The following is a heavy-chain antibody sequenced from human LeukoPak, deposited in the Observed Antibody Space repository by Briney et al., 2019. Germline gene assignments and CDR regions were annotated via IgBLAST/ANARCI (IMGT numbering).Heavy chain of an antibody. Sequence: SETLSLTCAVYGGSFSGYYWSWIRQPPGKGLEWIGEINHSGSTNYNPSLKSRVTISVDTSKNQFSLKLSSVTAADTAVYYCARHSGRQHLVGAPRTDAFDIWGQGTMVNVSS. CDR1: GGSFSGYY. J-gene: IGHJ3*02. CDR2: INHSGST. CDR3: ARHSGRQHLVGAPRTDAFDI. D-gene: IGHD1-26*01. V-gene: IGHV4-34*01.